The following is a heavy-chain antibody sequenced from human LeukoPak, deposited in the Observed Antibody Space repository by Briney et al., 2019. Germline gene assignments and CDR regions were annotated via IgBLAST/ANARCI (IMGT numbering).Heavy chain of an antibody. D-gene: IGHD5-24*01. CDR2: ISGSGGST. CDR1: GFTFSSYA. J-gene: IGHJ4*02. CDR3: AKGRTDGYNRLTSFDY. V-gene: IGHV3-23*01. Sequence: GGSLRLSCAASGFTFSSYAMSWVRQAPGKGLEWDSAISGSGGSTYYADSVKGRFTISRDNSKNTLYLQMNSLRAEDTAVYYCAKGRTDGYNRLTSFDYWGQGTLVTVSS.